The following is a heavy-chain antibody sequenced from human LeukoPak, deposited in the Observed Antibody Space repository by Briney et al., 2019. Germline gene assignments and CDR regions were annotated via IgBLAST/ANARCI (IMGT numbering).Heavy chain of an antibody. CDR3: ARYYGSGSKTVRAIDY. Sequence: NPSETLSLTCTVSGGSISSSSYYWGWIRQPPGKGLEWIGGIYYSGSTYYDPSLKSRINISIDTSKNQFFLRVTSVTAADTAVYYCARYYGSGSKTVRAIDYWGQGTLVIVSS. J-gene: IGHJ4*02. V-gene: IGHV4-39*07. CDR2: IYYSGST. D-gene: IGHD3-10*01. CDR1: GGSISSSSYY.